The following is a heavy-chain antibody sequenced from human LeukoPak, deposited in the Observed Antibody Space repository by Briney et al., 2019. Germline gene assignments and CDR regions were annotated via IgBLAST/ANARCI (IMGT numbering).Heavy chain of an antibody. Sequence: GGSLRLSCAASGFTFSSYAMSWVRQAPGKGLEWVSAISGSGGSTYYADSVKGRFTISRDNSKNTLYLQMNSLRAEDTAVYYCAKAYLDIVVVVAATLVPFDYWGQGTLVAVSS. V-gene: IGHV3-23*01. J-gene: IGHJ4*02. CDR3: AKAYLDIVVVVAATLVPFDY. D-gene: IGHD2-15*01. CDR2: ISGSGGST. CDR1: GFTFSSYA.